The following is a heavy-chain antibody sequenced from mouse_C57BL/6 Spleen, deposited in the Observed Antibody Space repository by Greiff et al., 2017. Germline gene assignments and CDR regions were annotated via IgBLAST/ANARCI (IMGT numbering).Heavy chain of an antibody. V-gene: IGHV14-4*01. CDR2: IDPENGDT. CDR3: TTRAMDY. J-gene: IGHJ4*01. Sequence: EVQLQESGAELVRPGASVKLSCTASGFNIKDDYMHWVKQRPEQGLEWIGWIDPENGDTEYASKFQGKATITADTSSNTAYLQLSSLTSEDTAVYYCTTRAMDYWGQGTSVTVSS. CDR1: GFNIKDDY.